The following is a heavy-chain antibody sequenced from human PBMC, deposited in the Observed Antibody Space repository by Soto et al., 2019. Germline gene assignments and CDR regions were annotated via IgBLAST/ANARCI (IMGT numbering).Heavy chain of an antibody. CDR1: GFTFSSYG. CDR3: ASQSRIFDY. CDR2: ISYDGSNK. Sequence: GGSLRLSCAASGFTFSSYGMHWVRQAPGKGLEWVAVISYDGSNKYYADSVKGRFTISRDNSKNTLYLQMNSLRAEDTAVYYCASQSRIFDYWGQGTLVTVSS. J-gene: IGHJ4*02. D-gene: IGHD2-21*01. V-gene: IGHV3-30*03.